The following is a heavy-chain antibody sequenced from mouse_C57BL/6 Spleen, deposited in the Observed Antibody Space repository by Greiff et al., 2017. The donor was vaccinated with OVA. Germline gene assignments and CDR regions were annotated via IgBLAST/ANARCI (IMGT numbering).Heavy chain of an antibody. V-gene: IGHV1-54*01. CDR3: ARYYGSRYAMDY. D-gene: IGHD1-1*01. Sequence: VKLQESGAELVRPGTSVKVSCKASGYAFTNYLIEWVKQRPGQGLEWIGVINPGSGGTNYNEKFKGKATLTADKSSSTAYMQLSSLTSEDSAVYFCARYYGSRYAMDYWGQGTSVTVSS. J-gene: IGHJ4*01. CDR1: GYAFTNYL. CDR2: INPGSGGT.